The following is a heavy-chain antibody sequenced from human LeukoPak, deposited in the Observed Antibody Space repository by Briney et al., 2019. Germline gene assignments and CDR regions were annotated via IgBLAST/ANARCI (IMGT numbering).Heavy chain of an antibody. CDR1: GFTFSSYW. J-gene: IGHJ4*02. CDR3: ARETSWYFDY. V-gene: IGHV3-48*03. Sequence: GGSLRLSCAASGFTFSSYWMNWVRQPPGKGLEWISDITGSGSTTYYADSVKGRFTISRDNAKNSLYLQMNSLRAEDTAVYYCARETSWYFDYWGPGTLVTVSS. CDR2: ITGSGSTT.